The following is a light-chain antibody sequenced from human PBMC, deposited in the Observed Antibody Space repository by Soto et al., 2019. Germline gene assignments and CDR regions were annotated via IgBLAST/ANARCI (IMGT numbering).Light chain of an antibody. Sequence: QSVLTQPPSASGTPGQRVTISCSGSSSNIGSNYVYWYQQLPGTDPKLLIYRNNQRPSGVPDRFSGSKSGTSASLAISGLRSEDEADYYCAAWDDSLSGPHYVFGTGTKVTVL. CDR1: SSNIGSNY. J-gene: IGLJ1*01. V-gene: IGLV1-47*01. CDR3: AAWDDSLSGPHYV. CDR2: RNN.